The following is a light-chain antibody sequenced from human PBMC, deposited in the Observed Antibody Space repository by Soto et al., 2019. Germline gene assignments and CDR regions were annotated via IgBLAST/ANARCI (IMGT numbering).Light chain of an antibody. CDR1: SSDVGAYNF. V-gene: IGLV2-14*01. CDR3: SSYTSTNTPYV. Sequence: QSVLTQPASVCGSPGQSITISCTGSSSDVGAYNFVSWYQHHPGRAPKLIPYEVTTRPSGVSSRFSGSKSGNTASLTISGLQADDEATYYCSSYTSTNTPYVFGTGTKVTVL. J-gene: IGLJ1*01. CDR2: EVT.